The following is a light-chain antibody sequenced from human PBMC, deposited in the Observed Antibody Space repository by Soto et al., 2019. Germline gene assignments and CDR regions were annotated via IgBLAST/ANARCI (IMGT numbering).Light chain of an antibody. CDR3: QQYWSSPRT. V-gene: IGKV3-20*01. CDR2: QAS. Sequence: EVVLTQSPGTLSLSPGERATLSCRASQSVRSTYLAWYRQNPGQAPRLLIYQASNRATGIPDRFSGSGSGADFTLTISRLEPADFAVYYCQQYWSSPRTFGQGTKVEIK. CDR1: QSVRSTY. J-gene: IGKJ1*01.